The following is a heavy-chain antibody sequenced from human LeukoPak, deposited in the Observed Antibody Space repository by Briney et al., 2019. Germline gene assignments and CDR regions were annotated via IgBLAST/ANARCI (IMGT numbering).Heavy chain of an antibody. CDR2: FDPEDGET. V-gene: IGHV1-24*01. Sequence: ASVKVSCKVSGYTLTELSMHWVRQAPGKGLEWMGGFDPEDGETIYAQKFQGRVTMTEDTSTDTAHMELSSLRSEDTAVYYCATVIAARGGYYYGMDVWGQGTTVTVSS. D-gene: IGHD6-6*01. CDR3: ATVIAARGGYYYGMDV. J-gene: IGHJ6*02. CDR1: GYTLTELS.